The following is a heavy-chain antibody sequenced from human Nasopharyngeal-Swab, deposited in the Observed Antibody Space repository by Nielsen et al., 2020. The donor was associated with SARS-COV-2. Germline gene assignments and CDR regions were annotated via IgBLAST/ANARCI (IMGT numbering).Heavy chain of an antibody. Sequence: VHEAPGKGLEWVAVISYDGSNKYYADSVKGRFTISRDNSKNTLYLQMNSLRAEDTAVYYCARERLPGGRIVVVPAGGSWFDPWGQGTLVTVSS. J-gene: IGHJ5*02. D-gene: IGHD2-2*01. CDR2: ISYDGSNK. CDR3: ARERLPGGRIVVVPAGGSWFDP. V-gene: IGHV3-30-3*01.